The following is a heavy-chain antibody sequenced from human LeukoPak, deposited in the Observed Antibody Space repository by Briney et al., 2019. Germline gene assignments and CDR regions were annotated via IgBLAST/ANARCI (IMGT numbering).Heavy chain of an antibody. V-gene: IGHV1-2*04. CDR1: GYTFTGYY. CDR3: ARAQTPVDYYGSGSYYSNDAFDI. CDR2: INPNSGGT. J-gene: IGHJ3*02. Sequence: ASVKVSCKASGYTFTGYYMHWVRQAPGQGLEWMGWINPNSGGTKYAQKFQGWVIMTRDTSISTAYMELSRLRSDDTAVYYCARAQTPVDYYGSGSYYSNDAFDIWGQGTMVTVSS. D-gene: IGHD3-10*01.